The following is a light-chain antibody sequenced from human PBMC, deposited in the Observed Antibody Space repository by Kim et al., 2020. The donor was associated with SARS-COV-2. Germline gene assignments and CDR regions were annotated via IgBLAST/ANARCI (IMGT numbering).Light chain of an antibody. CDR1: QSINNKF. CDR2: GAS. J-gene: IGKJ4*01. Sequence: EIVLTQSPGTLSLSPGERATLSCRASQSINNKFLAWYQEKPGQAPKLLIYGASSRATGIPDRFSGSGSGTDFTLTISRLEPEDFAVYYCQQYGGSPMVTFGGGTKVDIK. CDR3: QQYGGSPMVT. V-gene: IGKV3-20*01.